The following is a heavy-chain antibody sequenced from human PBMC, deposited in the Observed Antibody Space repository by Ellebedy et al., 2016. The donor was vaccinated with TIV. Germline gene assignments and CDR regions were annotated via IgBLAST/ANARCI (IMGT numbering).Heavy chain of an antibody. CDR1: GFTFDGWA. Sequence: SLKISCAAPGFTFDGWAMHWVRQAPGKGLEWVSGIDWKSGRIDYADSVKGRFTISRDNSRNTLYLQMNSLRPEDTAVYYCAKVPVGFCNRPFCFYLDDWGQGTLVSVSS. CDR3: AKVPVGFCNRPFCFYLDD. D-gene: IGHD2-2*03. V-gene: IGHV3-9*01. CDR2: IDWKSGRI. J-gene: IGHJ4*02.